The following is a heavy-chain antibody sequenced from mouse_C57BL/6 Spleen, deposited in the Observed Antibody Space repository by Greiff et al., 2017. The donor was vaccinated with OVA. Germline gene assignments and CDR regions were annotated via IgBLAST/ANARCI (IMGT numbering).Heavy chain of an antibody. V-gene: IGHV1-85*01. Sequence: VKVVESGPELVKPGASVKLSCKASGYTFTSYDINWVKQRPGQGLEWIGWIYPRDGSTKYNEKFKGKATLTVDTSSSTAYMELHSLTSEDSAVYFCARAGYDYGLAYWGQGTLVTVSA. CDR1: GYTFTSYD. CDR2: IYPRDGST. CDR3: ARAGYDYGLAY. D-gene: IGHD2-4*01. J-gene: IGHJ3*01.